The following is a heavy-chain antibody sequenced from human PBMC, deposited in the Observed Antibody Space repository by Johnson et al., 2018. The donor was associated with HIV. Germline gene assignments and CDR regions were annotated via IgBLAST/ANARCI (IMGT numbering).Heavy chain of an antibody. CDR2: IYSGGST. Sequence: VQLVESGGGLVQPGGSLRLSCAASGFTVSSNYMSWVRQAPGKGLECVSVIYSGGSTYYADSVKGRFTISRDNAKNSLYLQMNSLRVEDTALYYCARDRLLWFRELWPHDAFDIWGQGTMVTVSS. CDR3: ARDRLLWFRELWPHDAFDI. D-gene: IGHD3-10*01. CDR1: GFTVSSNY. V-gene: IGHV3-66*02. J-gene: IGHJ3*02.